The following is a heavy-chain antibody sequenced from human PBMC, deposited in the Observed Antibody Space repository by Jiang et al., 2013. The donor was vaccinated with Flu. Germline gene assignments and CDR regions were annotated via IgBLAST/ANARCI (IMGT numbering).Heavy chain of an antibody. CDR2: IYYSGIT. CDR3: ARRSDRTIGTVGFDI. V-gene: IGHV4-39*07. CDR1: GGSISITNYY. Sequence: GSGLVKPSETLSLTCTVSGGSISITNYYWGWIRQPPGKGLEWIGSIYYSGITYYNSSLKSRVTISLDTSKNQFSLRLSSVTAADTAIYYCARRSDRTIGTVGFDIWGQGTMVTVS. D-gene: IGHD3-22*01. J-gene: IGHJ3*02.